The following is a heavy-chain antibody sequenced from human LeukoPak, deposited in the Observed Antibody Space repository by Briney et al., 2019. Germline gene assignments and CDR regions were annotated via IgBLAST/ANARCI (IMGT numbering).Heavy chain of an antibody. V-gene: IGHV3-64*01. D-gene: IGHD6-19*01. CDR1: GFSFSTYA. CDR2: ISSNGGNT. CDR3: ARRDTSGYFSDY. Sequence: GGSRRLSCAASGFSFSTYAMSWVRQAPGKGLEYVAAISSNGGNTYYPNSMKSRFTISRDNSKNTLYLQMGSLRVEDMAVYYCARRDTSGYFSDYWGQGTLVTVSS. J-gene: IGHJ4*02.